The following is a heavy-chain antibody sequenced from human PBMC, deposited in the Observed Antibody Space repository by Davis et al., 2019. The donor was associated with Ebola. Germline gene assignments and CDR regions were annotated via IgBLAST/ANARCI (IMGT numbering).Heavy chain of an antibody. J-gene: IGHJ4*02. CDR3: AKGQITSLSSFDY. CDR1: GFTFDDYA. CDR2: ISWNSGTI. D-gene: IGHD1-14*01. V-gene: IGHV3-9*01. Sequence: PGGSLRLSCAASGFTFDDYAMHWVRQAPGKGLEWVSGISWNSGTIDYAGSVKGRFTISGDNAKNSLYLQMNSLRAEDTALYYCAKGQITSLSSFDYWGQGTLVTVSS.